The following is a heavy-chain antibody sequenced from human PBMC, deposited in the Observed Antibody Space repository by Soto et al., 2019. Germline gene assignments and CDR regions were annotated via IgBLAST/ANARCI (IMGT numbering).Heavy chain of an antibody. CDR2: ISSGSSTI. D-gene: IGHD3-10*01. J-gene: IGHJ4*02. CDR3: ATVRWGGSPFFDY. V-gene: IGHV3-48*01. Sequence: PGGSLRLSCAASGFTVSSKYMSWVRQAPGKGLEWVSYISSGSSTIYYADSVKGRFTISRDNAKNSLYLQMNSLRAEDTAVYYCATVRWGGSPFFDYWGQGTLVTVSS. CDR1: GFTVSSKY.